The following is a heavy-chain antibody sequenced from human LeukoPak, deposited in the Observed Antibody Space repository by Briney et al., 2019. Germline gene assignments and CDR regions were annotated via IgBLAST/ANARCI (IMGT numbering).Heavy chain of an antibody. CDR2: INPNSGGT. V-gene: IGHV1-2*06. Sequence: GASVKDSCKASGYTFTGYYMHWVRQAPGQGLEWMGRINPNSGGTNYAQKFQGRVTMTRDTSISTAYMELSRLRSDDTAVYYCARDPVRGARSGDWGQGTLVTVSS. D-gene: IGHD3-10*01. CDR3: ARDPVRGARSGD. CDR1: GYTFTGYY. J-gene: IGHJ4*02.